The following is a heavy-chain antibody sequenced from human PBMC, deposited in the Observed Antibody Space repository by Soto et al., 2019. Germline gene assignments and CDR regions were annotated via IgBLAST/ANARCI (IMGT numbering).Heavy chain of an antibody. J-gene: IGHJ4*02. V-gene: IGHV1-18*01. CDR1: GYTFTSYG. CDR2: ISAYSGNT. Sequence: ASVKVSCKASGYTFTSYGISWVRQAPGQGLEWMGWISAYSGNTNYAQKLQGRVTMTTDTSTTTAYMELRSLTSDDTAVYYCARDFTKSSSWPYYFDYWGQGTLVTVSS. CDR3: ARDFTKSSSWPYYFDY. D-gene: IGHD6-13*01.